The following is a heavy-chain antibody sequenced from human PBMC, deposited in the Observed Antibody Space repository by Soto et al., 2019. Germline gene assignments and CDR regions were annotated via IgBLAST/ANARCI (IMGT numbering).Heavy chain of an antibody. V-gene: IGHV3-48*03. CDR2: ISSSGATI. J-gene: IGHJ5*02. Sequence: PGGSLRLSCAASGFTFSSYEMNWVRQAPGKGLEWVSYISSSGATIYYADSVKGRFTVSRDNAKNSLYLQMNSLRAEDTAVYYCARDVLGVSNHNHWGQGTLVTVSS. D-gene: IGHD4-4*01. CDR1: GFTFSSYE. CDR3: ARDVLGVSNHNH.